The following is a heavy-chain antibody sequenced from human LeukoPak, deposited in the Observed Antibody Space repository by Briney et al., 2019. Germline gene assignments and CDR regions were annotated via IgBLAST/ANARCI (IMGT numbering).Heavy chain of an antibody. V-gene: IGHV3-7*01. J-gene: IGHJ4*02. CDR2: IKNDGSER. Sequence: GGSLRLSCAASGFVFRNYFMSWVRQALGKGLEWVASIKNDGSERYYVDSVRGRYTISRDNTKNSLFLQMSSLRAEDTAVYYCATDRGWRTSGYYLYYFEYWGQGTLVTFSS. D-gene: IGHD3-3*01. CDR3: ATDRGWRTSGYYLYYFEY. CDR1: GFVFRNYF.